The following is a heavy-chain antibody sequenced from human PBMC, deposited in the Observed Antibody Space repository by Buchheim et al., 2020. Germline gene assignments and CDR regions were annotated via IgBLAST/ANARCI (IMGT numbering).Heavy chain of an antibody. J-gene: IGHJ6*02. CDR1: GFTFSSYG. D-gene: IGHD3-3*01. CDR2: ISYDGSNT. V-gene: IGHV3-30*18. Sequence: QVQLVESGGGFVQPGGSLRLSCAVSGFTFSSYGMHWVRQAPGKGLEWVAVISYDGSNTYYADSVKGRFTITRDNSKNTRYLQMNSLRAEDTAVYYCAKDQERAIFGRGDYYYGMDVWGQGTT. CDR3: AKDQERAIFGRGDYYYGMDV.